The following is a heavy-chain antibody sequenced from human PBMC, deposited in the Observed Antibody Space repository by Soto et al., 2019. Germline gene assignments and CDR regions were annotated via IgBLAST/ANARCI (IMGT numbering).Heavy chain of an antibody. Sequence: QVQLVESGGGVVQPGRSLRLSCAASGFTFSSYGMHWVRQAPGKGLEWVAVISYDGSNKYYADSVKGRFTISRDNSKNTLYLQMNSLRAEDTAVYYXAKXQRAIQSYYYYYMDVWGKGTTVTVSS. CDR2: ISYDGSNK. D-gene: IGHD6-25*01. CDR1: GFTFSSYG. CDR3: AKXQRAIQSYYYYYMDV. V-gene: IGHV3-30*18. J-gene: IGHJ6*03.